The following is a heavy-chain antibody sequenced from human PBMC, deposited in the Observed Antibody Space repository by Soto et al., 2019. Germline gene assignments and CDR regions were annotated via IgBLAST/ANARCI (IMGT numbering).Heavy chain of an antibody. V-gene: IGHV4-59*12. CDR2: IYYSGST. D-gene: IGHD6-13*01. CDR1: SGSITGYY. CDR3: ARGRKQLVLAYYDYYGMDV. J-gene: IGHJ6*02. Sequence: PSETLSLTCTVSSGSITGYYWSWIRQSPGKGLEWIGYIYYSGSTDYNPSLKSRVTISVDSSKNQFSLKLNSMTAADTAVYYCARGRKQLVLAYYDYYGMDVWGQGPTVTVSS.